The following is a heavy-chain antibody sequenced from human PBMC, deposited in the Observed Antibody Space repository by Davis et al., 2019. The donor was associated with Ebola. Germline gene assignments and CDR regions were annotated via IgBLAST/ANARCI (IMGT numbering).Heavy chain of an antibody. CDR3: ARDLNWFDS. CDR1: GDSVSSRSAA. J-gene: IGHJ5*01. CDR2: TYYRSKWYT. V-gene: IGHV6-1*01. Sequence: SQTLSLTCAISGDSVSSRSAAWNWIRQSPPRGLEWLGKTYYRSKWYTDYALSVRSRIVINPDTSKNQFSLQLNSVTPDDTAVYYCARDLNWFDSWGQGTLVTVSS.